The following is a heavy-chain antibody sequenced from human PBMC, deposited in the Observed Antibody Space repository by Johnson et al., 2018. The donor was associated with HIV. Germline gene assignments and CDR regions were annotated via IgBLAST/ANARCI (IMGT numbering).Heavy chain of an antibody. D-gene: IGHD3-22*01. CDR3: ARKLGVYYYDSSGYDI. CDR1: GFTFSNYA. V-gene: IGHV3-30*03. J-gene: IGHJ3*02. Sequence: VQLMESGGGVVQPGRSLRLSCAASGFTFSNYAMHWVRQAPDKGLEWVAVISYDGSNKYYVDSVKGRFTISRDNSKNTLYLQMNSLRAEDTAVYYCARKLGVYYYDSSGYDIWGQGTMVTVSS. CDR2: ISYDGSNK.